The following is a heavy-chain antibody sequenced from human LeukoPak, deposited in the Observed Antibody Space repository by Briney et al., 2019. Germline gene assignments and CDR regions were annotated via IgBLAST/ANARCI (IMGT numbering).Heavy chain of an antibody. J-gene: IGHJ4*02. CDR1: GYTFTSYG. Sequence: ASVKVSCKASGYTFTSYGINWVRQATGQGLEWMGWMNPNSGNTGYAQKFQGRVTITRNTSISTAYMELSSLRSEDTAVYYCARGSFSYYDFWSGYFQQLNYFDYWGQGTLVTVSS. CDR3: ARGSFSYYDFWSGYFQQLNYFDY. V-gene: IGHV1-8*03. D-gene: IGHD3-3*01. CDR2: MNPNSGNT.